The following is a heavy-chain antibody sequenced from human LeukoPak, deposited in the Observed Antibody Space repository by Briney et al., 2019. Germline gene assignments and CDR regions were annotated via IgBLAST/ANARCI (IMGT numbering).Heavy chain of an antibody. CDR1: GFTFSNYG. CDR2: ISSSGGKT. V-gene: IGHV3-23*01. Sequence: GGSLRLSCAASGFTFSNYGMRWVRQAPGKGLEWVSAISSSGGKTYYADSVKGRFTISRDNSKNTLYLQMNSLRVEDTAVYYCASRDPCSGGTCYGLGYWGQGTLVTVSS. D-gene: IGHD2-15*01. CDR3: ASRDPCSGGTCYGLGY. J-gene: IGHJ4*02.